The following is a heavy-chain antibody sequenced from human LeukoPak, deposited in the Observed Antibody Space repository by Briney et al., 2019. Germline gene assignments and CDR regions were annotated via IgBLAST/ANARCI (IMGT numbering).Heavy chain of an antibody. CDR1: GFTFSSYS. V-gene: IGHV3-48*01. CDR3: AKSYDNHNWYFHL. D-gene: IGHD3-10*01. CDR2: ISSSSSTI. Sequence: GGSLRLSCAASGFTFSSYSMNWVRQAPGKGLEWVSYISSSSSTIYYADSVKGRFTNSRDNAKNSLYLQMNSLRADDTAVYYCAKSYDNHNWYFHLWGRGTLVTVSS. J-gene: IGHJ2*01.